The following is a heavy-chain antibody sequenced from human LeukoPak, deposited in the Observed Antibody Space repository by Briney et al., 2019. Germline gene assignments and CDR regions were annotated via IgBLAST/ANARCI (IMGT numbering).Heavy chain of an antibody. V-gene: IGHV7-4-1*02. D-gene: IGHD3-10*01. Sequence: ASVKVSCKASGYTFTSYAMNWVRQAPGQGLEWMGWINTNTGNPTYAQGFTGRFVFSLDTSVSTAYLQISSLKAEDTAVYYRARGSLIWFGELLHPDYWGQGTLVTVSS. J-gene: IGHJ4*02. CDR1: GYTFTSYA. CDR3: ARGSLIWFGELLHPDY. CDR2: INTNTGNP.